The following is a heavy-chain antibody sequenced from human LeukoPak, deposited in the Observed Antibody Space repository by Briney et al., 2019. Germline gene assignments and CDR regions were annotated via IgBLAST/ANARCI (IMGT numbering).Heavy chain of an antibody. CDR2: ISWNSGSI. CDR1: GFTFDDYA. Sequence: PGGSLRLSCAASGFTFDDYAMHWVRQAPGKGLEWVSGISWNSGSIGYADSVKGRFTISRDNAKNSLYLQMNSLRAEDTALYYCAKDMGFSVYWGQGTLVTVSS. V-gene: IGHV3-9*01. D-gene: IGHD3-10*01. CDR3: AKDMGFSVY. J-gene: IGHJ4*02.